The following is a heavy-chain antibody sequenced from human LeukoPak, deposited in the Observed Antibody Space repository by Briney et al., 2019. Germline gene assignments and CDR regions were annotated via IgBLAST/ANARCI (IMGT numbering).Heavy chain of an antibody. D-gene: IGHD6-13*01. CDR2: IRNSGST. Sequence: SETLSLTCTVSGGSISSYYWSWIRQSPGKGLEWIGYIRNSGSTNYNPSLKSRVTMSVDTSKNQFSLKLSSVTAADTAVYYCARWAAAGERRENWFGPWGQGTLVTVSS. J-gene: IGHJ5*02. CDR1: GGSISSYY. V-gene: IGHV4-59*01. CDR3: ARWAAAGERRENWFGP.